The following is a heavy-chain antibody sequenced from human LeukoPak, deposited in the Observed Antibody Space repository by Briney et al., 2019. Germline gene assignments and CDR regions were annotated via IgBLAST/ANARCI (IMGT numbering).Heavy chain of an antibody. Sequence: SETLSLTCAVYGGSFSGYYWSWIRQPPGKGLEWIGEINHSGSTNYNPSLKRRVTIYVDTSKNQFSLKLSSVTAADTAVYYCARDPTLGYFDYWGQGTLVTVSS. CDR3: ARDPTLGYFDY. CDR1: GGSFSGYY. J-gene: IGHJ4*02. CDR2: INHSGST. V-gene: IGHV4-34*01.